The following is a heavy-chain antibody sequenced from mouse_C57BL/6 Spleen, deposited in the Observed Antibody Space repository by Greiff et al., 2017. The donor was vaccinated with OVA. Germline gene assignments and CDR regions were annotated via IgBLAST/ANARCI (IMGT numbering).Heavy chain of an antibody. CDR3: ASTMVTTGYFDV. Sequence: VKLLESGAELVRPGTSVKVSCKASGYAFTNYLIEWVKQRPGQGLEWIGVINPGSGGTNYNEKFKGKATLTADKSSSTAYMQLSSLTSEDSAVYFCASTMVTTGYFDVWGTGTTVTVSS. V-gene: IGHV1-54*01. J-gene: IGHJ1*03. D-gene: IGHD2-2*01. CDR1: GYAFTNYL. CDR2: INPGSGGT.